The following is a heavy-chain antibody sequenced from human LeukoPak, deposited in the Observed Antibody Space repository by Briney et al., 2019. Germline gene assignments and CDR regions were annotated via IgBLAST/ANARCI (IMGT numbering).Heavy chain of an antibody. V-gene: IGHV4-39*01. J-gene: IGHJ5*02. Sequence: SETLSLTCTVSGGSISSSSYYWGWIRQPPGKGLEWIGSIYYSGSTYYNPSLKSRVTISVDTSKNQFSLKLSSVTAADTAVYYCARHPPGGSPYNWFDPWGQGTLVTVSS. D-gene: IGHD2-15*01. CDR2: IYYSGST. CDR3: ARHPPGGSPYNWFDP. CDR1: GGSISSSSYY.